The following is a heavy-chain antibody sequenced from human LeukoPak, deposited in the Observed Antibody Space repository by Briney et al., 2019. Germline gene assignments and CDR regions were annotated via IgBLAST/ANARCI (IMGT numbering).Heavy chain of an antibody. CDR1: GFTFSNYW. Sequence: GGSLRLSCAASGFTFSNYWMHWVRQAPGKGLVWVSRVSTDGSITNYADSVKGRFTVSRDNAKNTLYLQMNSLRAEDTAVYYCARNGVGATHDYWGQGTLVTVSS. V-gene: IGHV3-74*01. J-gene: IGHJ4*02. CDR2: VSTDGSIT. CDR3: ARNGVGATHDY. D-gene: IGHD1-26*01.